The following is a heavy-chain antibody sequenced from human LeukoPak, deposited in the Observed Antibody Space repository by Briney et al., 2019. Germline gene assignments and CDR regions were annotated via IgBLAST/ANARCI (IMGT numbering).Heavy chain of an antibody. CDR2: ISGSGGST. J-gene: IGHJ3*02. CDR3: AIWWELRGDAFDI. V-gene: IGHV3-23*01. Sequence: GGSLRLSCAASGFTFSSYAMSWVRQAPGKGLEWVSAISGSGGSTYYADSVKGRFTISRDNSKNTLYLQMNSLRAEDTAVYYCAIWWELRGDAFDIWGQGTMVTVSS. D-gene: IGHD1-26*01. CDR1: GFTFSSYA.